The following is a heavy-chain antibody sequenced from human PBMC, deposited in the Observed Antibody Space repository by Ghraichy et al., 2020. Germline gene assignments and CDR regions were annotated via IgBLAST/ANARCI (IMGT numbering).Heavy chain of an antibody. CDR1: GFTLSSAW. Sequence: GGSLRLSCAASGFTLSSAWMNWVRQAPGKGLEWVSRIKKKPDGETTDYAAPVKCRFTISREDSKNTLYLQMNSLNNGDMSVYNCTKDHYNTLDVWGQGTTVTVSS. V-gene: IGHV3-15*01. D-gene: IGHD1-1*01. CDR3: TKDHYNTLDV. J-gene: IGHJ6*02. CDR2: IKKKPDGETT.